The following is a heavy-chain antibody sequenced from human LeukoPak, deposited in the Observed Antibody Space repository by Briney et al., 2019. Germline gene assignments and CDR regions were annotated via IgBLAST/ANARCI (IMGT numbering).Heavy chain of an antibody. CDR3: ARGARYYYDTSGYFDF. V-gene: IGHV4-30-2*06. J-gene: IGHJ4*02. Sequence: SEALSLTCTVSGGSINSADYSWSWIRKSAGKGLEWIGYISHFGGTHDNPSFSSRVAMSIDRSKNQFSLSLSSVTAADTAVYYCARGARYYYDTSGYFDFWGQGILVTVSS. CDR1: GGSINSADYS. CDR2: ISHFGGT. D-gene: IGHD3-22*01.